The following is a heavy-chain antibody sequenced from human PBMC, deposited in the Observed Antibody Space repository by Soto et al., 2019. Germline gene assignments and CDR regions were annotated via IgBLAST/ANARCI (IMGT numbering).Heavy chain of an antibody. CDR3: ARDLGATVITSPHPYLAF. V-gene: IGHV1-2*04. CDR1: GYTFTGYY. J-gene: IGHJ6*03. Sequence: ASVKVSCKASGYTFTGYYMHWVRQAPGQGLEWMGWINPNSGGTNYAQKLQGWVTMTRDTSISTAYMELSRLRSEDTAVNYCARDLGATVITSPHPYLAFWGKGTTVTVSS. CDR2: INPNSGGT. D-gene: IGHD4-4*01.